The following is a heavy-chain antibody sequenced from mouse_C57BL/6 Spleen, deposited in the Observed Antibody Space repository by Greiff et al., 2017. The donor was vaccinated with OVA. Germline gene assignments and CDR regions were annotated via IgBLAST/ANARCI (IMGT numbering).Heavy chain of an antibody. V-gene: IGHV7-3*01. D-gene: IGHD1-1*01. J-gene: IGHJ1*03. CDR2: IRNKANGYTT. Sequence: EGGGITFTDYYMSWVRQPPGKALEWLGFIRNKANGYTTEYSASVKGRFTISRDNSQSILYLQMNALRAEDSATYYGARYYSSFFWYFDDWGTGTTVTVSS. CDR3: ARYYSSFFWYFDD. CDR1: GITFTDYY.